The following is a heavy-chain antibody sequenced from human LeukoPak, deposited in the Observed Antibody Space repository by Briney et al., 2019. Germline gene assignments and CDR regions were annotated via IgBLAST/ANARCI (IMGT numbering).Heavy chain of an antibody. CDR2: IIPIFGTA. CDR1: GGTFSSYA. Sequence: ASVKVSCKASGGTFSSYAISWVRQAPGQGLEWMGGIIPIFGTANYAQKFQGRVTITADESTSTAYMELSSLRSEDTAVYYCARDTRWPSGDWGQGTLVTVSS. J-gene: IGHJ4*02. D-gene: IGHD5-24*01. CDR3: ARDTRWPSGD. V-gene: IGHV1-69*13.